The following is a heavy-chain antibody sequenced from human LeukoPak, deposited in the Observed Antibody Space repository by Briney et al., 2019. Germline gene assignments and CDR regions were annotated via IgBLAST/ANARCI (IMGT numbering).Heavy chain of an antibody. Sequence: GGSLRLSCEASGFTVSSNYMSWVRQAPGKGLEWVSSISSTSSYIDYADSVKGRFTISRDNAKNSLYLQMNSLRAEDTAVYYCAIPLSTVTTHFGYWGQGTLVTVSS. V-gene: IGHV3-21*01. CDR3: AIPLSTVTTHFGY. D-gene: IGHD4-17*01. CDR2: ISSTSSYI. CDR1: GFTVSSNY. J-gene: IGHJ4*02.